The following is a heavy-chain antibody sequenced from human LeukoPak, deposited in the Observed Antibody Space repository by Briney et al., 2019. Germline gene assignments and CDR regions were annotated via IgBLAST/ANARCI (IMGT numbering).Heavy chain of an antibody. CDR2: ISYDGSNK. D-gene: IGHD3-22*01. Sequence: PGRSLRLSCAASGFTFSSYGMHWVRQAPGKGLEWVAVISYDGSNKYYADSVKGRFTISRDNSKNTLYLQMNSLRAEDTAVYYCARDLLHYYDSSGYYWGQGTLVTVSS. V-gene: IGHV3-30*03. J-gene: IGHJ4*02. CDR3: ARDLLHYYDSSGYY. CDR1: GFTFSSYG.